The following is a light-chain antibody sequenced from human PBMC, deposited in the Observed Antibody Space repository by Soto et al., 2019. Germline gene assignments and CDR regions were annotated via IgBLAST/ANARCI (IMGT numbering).Light chain of an antibody. V-gene: IGKV1-5*01. Sequence: DIQMTQSPSTLSASVGDRVTITCRASQSISNWLAWYQQKPGKAPKLLIYDASNLESGVPSRFSGSGSGTEFPLTLSSRQPDDFATYYCQQYNSYWWTFGQGTKVEIK. J-gene: IGKJ1*01. CDR1: QSISNW. CDR2: DAS. CDR3: QQYNSYWWT.